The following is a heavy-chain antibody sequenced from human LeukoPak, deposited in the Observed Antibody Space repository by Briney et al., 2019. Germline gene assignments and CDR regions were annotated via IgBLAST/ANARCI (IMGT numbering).Heavy chain of an antibody. CDR1: GGSISSSSYY. CDR3: ARQATRGVVVIASGAFDI. J-gene: IGHJ3*02. D-gene: IGHD2-21*01. V-gene: IGHV4-39*01. CDR2: IYYSGST. Sequence: SETLSLTCTVSGGSISSSSYYWGWIRQPPGKGLEWIGSIYYSGSTYYNPSLKSRVTISVDTSKNQFSLKLSSVTAADTAVYYCARQATRGVVVIASGAFDIRGQGTMVTVSS.